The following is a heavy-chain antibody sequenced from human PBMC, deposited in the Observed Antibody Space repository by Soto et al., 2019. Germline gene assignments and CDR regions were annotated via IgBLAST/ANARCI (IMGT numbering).Heavy chain of an antibody. CDR2: INSGSTSV. Sequence: GGSLRLSCVASGFLFNSYSMNWVRQAPGKGLEWISYINSGSTSVFYADSVKGRFTISRDNAKNSLYLQMNSLRAEDTAVYYCASSASPDAYWGQGTLVTVSS. CDR1: GFLFNSYS. D-gene: IGHD1-26*01. V-gene: IGHV3-48*01. CDR3: ASSASPDAY. J-gene: IGHJ4*02.